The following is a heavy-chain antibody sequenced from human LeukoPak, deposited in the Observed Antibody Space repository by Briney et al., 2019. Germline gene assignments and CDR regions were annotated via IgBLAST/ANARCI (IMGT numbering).Heavy chain of an antibody. CDR2: SYYSGTT. V-gene: IGHV4-59*01. J-gene: IGHJ5*02. CDR3: AREHGYSGSLNSFDP. CDR1: GDSIRSYY. D-gene: IGHD1-26*01. Sequence: SETLSLTCTVSGDSIRSYYWRWVRQPPGKGLEWVGDSYYSGTTKYKPSLKSRVTISVDTSKHQLSLKLTSVTAADTAVYYCAREHGYSGSLNSFDPGPQGTVVTVSP.